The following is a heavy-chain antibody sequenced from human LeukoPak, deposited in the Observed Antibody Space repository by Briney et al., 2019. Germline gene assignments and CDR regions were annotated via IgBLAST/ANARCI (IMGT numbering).Heavy chain of an antibody. CDR3: ARAGDYYDSSGPWSFDI. CDR1: GFTVSSNY. J-gene: IGHJ3*02. D-gene: IGHD3-22*01. Sequence: PGGSMRLSCAASGFTVSSNYMSWVRQAPGKGLEWVSVIYSGGSTYYADSVKGRFTISRHNSKNTLYLQMNSLRAEDTAVYYCARAGDYYDSSGPWSFDIWGQGTMVTVSS. CDR2: IYSGGST. V-gene: IGHV3-53*04.